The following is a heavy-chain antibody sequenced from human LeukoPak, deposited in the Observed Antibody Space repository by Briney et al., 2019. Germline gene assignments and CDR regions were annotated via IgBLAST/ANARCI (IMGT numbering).Heavy chain of an antibody. Sequence: ASVKVSCKVSGYTFTDYYVHWVQQAPGKGLEWMGLVDPEDGETIYAEKFQGRVTITADTSTDTAYMELSSLRSEDTAVYYCATGVGYCSGGSCSNNWFDPWGQGTLVTVSS. V-gene: IGHV1-69-2*01. CDR3: ATGVGYCSGGSCSNNWFDP. D-gene: IGHD2-15*01. CDR1: GYTFTDYY. CDR2: VDPEDGET. J-gene: IGHJ5*02.